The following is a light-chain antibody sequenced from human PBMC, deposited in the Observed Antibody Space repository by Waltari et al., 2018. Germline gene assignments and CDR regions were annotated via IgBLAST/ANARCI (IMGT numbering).Light chain of an antibody. CDR2: KAS. CDR3: QHTNNYSPWP. V-gene: IGKV1-5*03. J-gene: IGKJ1*01. Sequence: DIQMTQSPSTLSASVGDRVTITCRASQNINSWLAWYQQKPGKAPKLLIYKASSLESGVPSRFSGSGSETEFTLTITSLEPDDFATYFGQHTNNYSPWPLGQGTTVEV. CDR1: QNINSW.